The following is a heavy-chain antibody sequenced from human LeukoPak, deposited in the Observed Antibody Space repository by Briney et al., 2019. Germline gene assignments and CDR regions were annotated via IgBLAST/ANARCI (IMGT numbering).Heavy chain of an antibody. J-gene: IGHJ3*02. Sequence: PSETLSLTCTVSGGSISSSSYYWGWIRQPPGKGLEWVGSIYYSGSTYYNPSLKSRVTISVDTSKNQFSLKLSSVTAADTAVNYCTTSPRHSSGFNPLEDAFDIWGQGTMVTVSS. V-gene: IGHV4-39*01. CDR2: IYYSGST. CDR1: GGSISSSSYY. CDR3: TTSPRHSSGFNPLEDAFDI. D-gene: IGHD3-22*01.